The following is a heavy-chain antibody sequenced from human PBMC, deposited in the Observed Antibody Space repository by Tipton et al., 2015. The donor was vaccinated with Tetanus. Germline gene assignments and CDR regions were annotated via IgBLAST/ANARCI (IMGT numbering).Heavy chain of an antibody. J-gene: IGHJ4*02. D-gene: IGHD3-3*01. CDR1: GGSISGSY. CDR2: VYYNGNT. CDR3: ARIHDFLSGHFDF. Sequence: LRLSCTVSGGSISGSYWNWIRQPPGKGLEWIGYVYYNGNTHYNPSLKSRVTVSADPSQNQFSLKLSSVTAADTAVYYCARIHDFLSGHFDFWGQGTLVTVSS. V-gene: IGHV4-59*01.